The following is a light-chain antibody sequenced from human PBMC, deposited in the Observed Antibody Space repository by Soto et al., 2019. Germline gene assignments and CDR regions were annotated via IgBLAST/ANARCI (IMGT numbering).Light chain of an antibody. CDR2: GAS. Sequence: EIVMTHSPSTFSVSPVERATLSCSASHSVSSNLALYQQKPGQAPRLLIYGASTRATGIPARFSGSGSGTEFTLTISSLQSEDFAVYYCQQYNNWPPITFGQGTRLEIK. CDR1: HSVSSN. CDR3: QQYNNWPPIT. V-gene: IGKV3-15*01. J-gene: IGKJ5*01.